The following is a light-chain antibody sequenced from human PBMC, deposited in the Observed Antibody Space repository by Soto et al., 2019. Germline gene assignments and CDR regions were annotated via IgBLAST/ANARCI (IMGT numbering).Light chain of an antibody. CDR1: QSIDRW. V-gene: IGKV1-5*03. CDR3: QQYKAYPYT. J-gene: IGKJ2*01. Sequence: DIQLTQAHSTLSASFLDRVNISCWASQSIDRWLAWYQQMPGKAPHLLIYTTSSLEGGVPSRFSGSGSGTEFTLTISGLQPDDFATYYCQQYKAYPYTFAQGTEVDI. CDR2: TTS.